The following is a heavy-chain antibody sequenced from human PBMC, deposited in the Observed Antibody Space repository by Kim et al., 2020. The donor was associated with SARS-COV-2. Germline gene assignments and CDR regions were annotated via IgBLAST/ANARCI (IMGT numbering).Heavy chain of an antibody. Sequence: SETLSLTCSISGFSITNYYWTWVRQPPGKGLEWIAYIHSTGTTTYNPSLSSRVTLSVDTSKNQFSLELSSVTAADTAVYYCERLGFLPYYFDVWGRGTLVTVSS. V-gene: IGHV4-59*08. CDR1: GFSITNYY. J-gene: IGHJ2*01. D-gene: IGHD2-21*01. CDR2: IHSTGTT. CDR3: ERLGFLPYYFDV.